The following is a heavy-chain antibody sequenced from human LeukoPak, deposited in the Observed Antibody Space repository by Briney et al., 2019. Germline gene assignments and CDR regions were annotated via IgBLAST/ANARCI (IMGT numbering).Heavy chain of an antibody. CDR2: ISSSSSYI. Sequence: PGGSLRLSCAASGFTFSGYSMNWVRQAPGKGLEWVSSISSSSSYIYYADSVKGRFTISRDNAKNSLYLQMNSLRAEDTAVYYCARDLGYCSGGSCYWGQGTLVTVSS. J-gene: IGHJ4*02. CDR1: GFTFSGYS. CDR3: ARDLGYCSGGSCY. V-gene: IGHV3-21*01. D-gene: IGHD2-15*01.